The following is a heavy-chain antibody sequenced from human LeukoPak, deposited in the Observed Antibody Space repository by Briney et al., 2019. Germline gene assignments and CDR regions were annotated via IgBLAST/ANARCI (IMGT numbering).Heavy chain of an antibody. V-gene: IGHV3-7*01. CDR1: GFTFSSYW. Sequence: GGFLRLSCAASGFTFSSYWMSWVRQAPGKGLEWVANIKQDGSEKYYVDSVKGRFTISRDNAKNSLYLQMNSLRAEDTAVYYCARDRVVVAAKTYYYYMDVWGKGTTVTVSS. J-gene: IGHJ6*03. CDR2: IKQDGSEK. CDR3: ARDRVVVAAKTYYYYMDV. D-gene: IGHD2-15*01.